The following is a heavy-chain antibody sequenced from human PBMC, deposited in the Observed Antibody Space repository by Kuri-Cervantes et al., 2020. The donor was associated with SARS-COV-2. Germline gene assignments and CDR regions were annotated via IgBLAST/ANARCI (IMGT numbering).Heavy chain of an antibody. V-gene: IGHV3-23*01. J-gene: IGHJ3*02. CDR1: GFTFSNYA. CDR3: AGEFSAMVGAPTAALDI. D-gene: IGHD1-26*01. Sequence: GESLKISCAASGFTFSNYAMSWVRQAPGKGLEWVSAIGASSDTTYYADSVKGRFTISRDNSKSSVYVQMNSLRAEDTAVYYCAGEFSAMVGAPTAALDIWGQGTMVTVSS. CDR2: IGASSDTT.